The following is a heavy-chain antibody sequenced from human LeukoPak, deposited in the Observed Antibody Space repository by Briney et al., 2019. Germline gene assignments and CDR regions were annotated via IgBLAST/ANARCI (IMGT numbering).Heavy chain of an antibody. CDR1: GFIYSHYG. J-gene: IGHJ4*01. V-gene: IGHV3-33*01. CDR2: IWSDGSNR. Sequence: PGGSLRLSCAASGFIYSHYGMHWVRRAPGKGLEGVAVIWSDGSNRFYAGSVKGRFTIYRDNSQNTLFLQMNSLSAEDTAMYYCARDAQRGFDYSNSLEYWGHGTLVTVSS. D-gene: IGHD4-11*01. CDR3: ARDAQRGFDYSNSLEY.